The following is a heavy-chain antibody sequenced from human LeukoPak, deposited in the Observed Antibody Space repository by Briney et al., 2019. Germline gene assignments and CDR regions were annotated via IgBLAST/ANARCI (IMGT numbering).Heavy chain of an antibody. CDR1: GFTFSSYS. J-gene: IGHJ4*02. CDR3: ARGPRVAAAGGPPYYFDY. V-gene: IGHV3-21*01. CDR2: ISSSSSHI. D-gene: IGHD6-13*01. Sequence: GGSLRLSCAASGFTFSSYSMNWVRQAPGKGLEWVSSISSSSSHIYYADSVKGRFTISRDNAKNSLYLQMNSLRAEDTAVYYCARGPRVAAAGGPPYYFDYWGQGTLVTVSS.